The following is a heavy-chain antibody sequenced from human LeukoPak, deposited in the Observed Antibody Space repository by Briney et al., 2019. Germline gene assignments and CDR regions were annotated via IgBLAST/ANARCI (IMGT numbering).Heavy chain of an antibody. D-gene: IGHD1-14*01. CDR1: GFTFSSYS. J-gene: IGHJ3*02. CDR2: ISSSSSYI. V-gene: IGHV3-21*01. CDR3: ARDLTHDAFDI. Sequence: NSGGSLRLSCAASGFTFSSYSMSWVRQAPGKGLEWVSSISSSSSYIYYADSVKGRFTISRDNAKNSLYLQMNSLRAEDTAVYYCARDLTHDAFDIWGQGTMVTVSS.